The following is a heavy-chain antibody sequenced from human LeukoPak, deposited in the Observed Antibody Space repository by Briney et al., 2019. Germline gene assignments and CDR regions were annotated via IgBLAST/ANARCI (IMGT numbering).Heavy chain of an antibody. CDR3: AKDSGYYHQYFDY. D-gene: IGHD3-22*01. V-gene: IGHV3-30*04. CDR2: ISYDGSNK. Sequence: GRSLRLSCAASGFTFSSYAMHWVRQAPGKGLEWVAVISYDGSNKYYADSVKGRFTISRDNSKNTLYPQMNSLRAEDTAVYYCAKDSGYYHQYFDYWGQGTLVTVSS. J-gene: IGHJ4*02. CDR1: GFTFSSYA.